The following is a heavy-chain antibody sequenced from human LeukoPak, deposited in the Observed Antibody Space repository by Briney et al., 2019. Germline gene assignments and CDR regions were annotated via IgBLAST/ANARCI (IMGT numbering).Heavy chain of an antibody. CDR2: IKQDGSEI. Sequence: GGSLRLSCAASGFTFNNYWMSWVRQAPGKGLEWVANIKQDGSEIYYVDSVKGRFTISRDNTKNSVYLQMNSLRAEDTAVYYCARDPAKFWSGHDYWGQGTLVTVSS. V-gene: IGHV3-7*01. J-gene: IGHJ4*02. CDR1: GFTFNNYW. CDR3: ARDPAKFWSGHDY. D-gene: IGHD3-3*01.